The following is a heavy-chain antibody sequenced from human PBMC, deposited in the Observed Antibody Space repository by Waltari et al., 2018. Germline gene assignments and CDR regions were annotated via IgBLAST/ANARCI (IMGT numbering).Heavy chain of an antibody. CDR3: ARGGYDFWTGSQYYYYYMDV. D-gene: IGHD3-3*01. Sequence: QVQLQESGPGLVKPSETLSLTCTVSGGSISSYYWSWIRQPAGKGLEWIGRIYTSGSTNYNPSLKSRVTRSVDTSKNQFSLKLSSVTAADTAVYYRARGGYDFWTGSQYYYYYMDVWGKGTTVTISS. CDR2: IYTSGST. CDR1: GGSISSYY. V-gene: IGHV4-4*07. J-gene: IGHJ6*03.